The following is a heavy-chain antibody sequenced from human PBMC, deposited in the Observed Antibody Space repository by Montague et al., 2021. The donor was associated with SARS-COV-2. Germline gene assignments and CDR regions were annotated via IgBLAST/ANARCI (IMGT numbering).Heavy chain of an antibody. Sequence: SETLSLTCAVYGGSFSGYYWSWIRQPPGKGLEWIGEINQSGRTNNNPSLKSRVIISVDTSKNQFSLKLSSATAADTAVYYCARGGRSVWGVTGSAELDYWGQGTLVIVSS. CDR1: GGSFSGYY. J-gene: IGHJ4*02. CDR2: INQSGRT. V-gene: IGHV4-34*01. CDR3: ARGGRSVWGVTGSAELDY. D-gene: IGHD3-10*01.